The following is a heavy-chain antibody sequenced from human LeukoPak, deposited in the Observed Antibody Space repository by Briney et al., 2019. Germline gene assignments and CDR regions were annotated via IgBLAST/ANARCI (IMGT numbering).Heavy chain of an antibody. CDR3: AGRYCSSTSCFYYYYYMDV. J-gene: IGHJ6*03. CDR2: IKQDGSEK. Sequence: PGGSLRLSCAASGFTFSSYWMNWVRQAPGKGLEWVANIKQDGSEKYYVDSAKGRFTISRDNSKNTLYLQMNSLRAEDTAVYYCAGRYCSSTSCFYYYYYMDVWGKGTTVTVSS. V-gene: IGHV3-7*03. CDR1: GFTFSSYW. D-gene: IGHD2-2*01.